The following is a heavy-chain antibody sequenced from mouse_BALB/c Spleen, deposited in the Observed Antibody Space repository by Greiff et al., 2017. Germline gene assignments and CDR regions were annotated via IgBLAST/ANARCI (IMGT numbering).Heavy chain of an antibody. Sequence: EVKLMESGGGLVKPGGSLKLSCAASGFTFSSYAMSWVRQSPEKRLEWVAEISSGGSYTYYPDTVTGRFTISRDNAKNTLYLEMSSLRSEDTAMYYCARGELITTATGAMDYWGQGTSVTVSS. D-gene: IGHD1-2*01. CDR1: GFTFSSYA. CDR2: ISSGGSYT. J-gene: IGHJ4*01. V-gene: IGHV5-9-4*01. CDR3: ARGELITTATGAMDY.